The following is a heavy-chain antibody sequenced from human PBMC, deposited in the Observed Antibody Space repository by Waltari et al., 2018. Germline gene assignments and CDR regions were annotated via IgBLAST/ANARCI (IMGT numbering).Heavy chain of an antibody. Sequence: QVQLVQSGAEVKKPGASVKVSCKASGYTFTSYGISWVRQAPGQGLEWMGWISAYNGNTNYAQKLQGRVTMTTDTSTSTAYMELRSLRSDDTDVYYCARVRVGYNWNRPRYYMDVWGKGTTVTVSS. V-gene: IGHV1-18*01. CDR1: GYTFTSYG. J-gene: IGHJ6*03. D-gene: IGHD1-20*01. CDR2: ISAYNGNT. CDR3: ARVRVGYNWNRPRYYMDV.